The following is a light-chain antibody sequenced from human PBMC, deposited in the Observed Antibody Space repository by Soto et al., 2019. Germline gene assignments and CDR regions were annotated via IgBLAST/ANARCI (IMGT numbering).Light chain of an antibody. Sequence: DIQMTQSPSSLSASVGDRVTITYQASQDISNYLNWYQQKPGKAPKLLIYDASNLETGVPSRFSGSGSGTDFTFTISSLQPEDIATYYCQQYDNLPPGLFFGGGTKVEIK. V-gene: IGKV1-33*01. CDR3: QQYDNLPPGLF. CDR1: QDISNY. J-gene: IGKJ4*01. CDR2: DAS.